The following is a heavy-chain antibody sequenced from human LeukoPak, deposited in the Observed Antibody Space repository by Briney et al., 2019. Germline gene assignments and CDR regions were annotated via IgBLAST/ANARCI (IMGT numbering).Heavy chain of an antibody. D-gene: IGHD2-2*01. J-gene: IGHJ4*02. Sequence: GGSLRLSCAASGFTFSSYSMNWVRQAPGKGLEWVSSISSSSYIYYADSVKGRFTISRDNAKNSLYLQMNSLRAEDTAVYYCARDRYTMPYYFDYWGQGTLVTVAS. V-gene: IGHV3-21*01. CDR2: ISSSSYI. CDR3: ARDRYTMPYYFDY. CDR1: GFTFSSYS.